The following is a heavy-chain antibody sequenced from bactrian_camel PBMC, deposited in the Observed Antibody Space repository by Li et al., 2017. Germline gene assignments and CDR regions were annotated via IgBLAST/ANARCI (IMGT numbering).Heavy chain of an antibody. Sequence: HVQLVESGGGSVQAGGSLRLSCAAPGYRYDTYCMGWFRQAPGKAREGIAVIDSDGDTAYAESMKDRFTISQDTASKTVVLQMNSLKPEDTAMYRCGVYDAYAGKCSFREDYYDYWGPGTQVT. D-gene: IGHD2*01. CDR1: GYRYDTYC. J-gene: IGHJ4*01. V-gene: IGHV3S26*01. CDR3: GVYDAYAGKCSFREDYYDY. CDR2: IDSDGDT.